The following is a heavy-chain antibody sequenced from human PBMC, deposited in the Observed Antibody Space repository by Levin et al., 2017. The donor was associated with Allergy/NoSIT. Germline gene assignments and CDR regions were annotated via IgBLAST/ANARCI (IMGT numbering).Heavy chain of an antibody. D-gene: IGHD2-15*01. J-gene: IGHJ6*03. CDR1: GFTFSSYD. CDR3: ARGRQGKYCSGGSCYSFYYYYYMDG. Sequence: PGGSLRLSCAASGFTFSSYDMHWVRQATGKGLEWVSAIGTAGDTYYPGSVKGRFTISRENAKNSLYLQMNSLRAGDTAVYYCARGRQGKYCSGGSCYSFYYYYYMDGWGKGTTVTVSS. V-gene: IGHV3-13*01. CDR2: IGTAGDT.